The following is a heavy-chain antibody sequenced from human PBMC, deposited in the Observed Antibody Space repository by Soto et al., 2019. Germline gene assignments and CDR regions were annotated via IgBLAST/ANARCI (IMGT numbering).Heavy chain of an antibody. CDR1: GYC. D-gene: IGHD6-25*01. V-gene: IGHV4-34*01. Sequence: GYCWIRIRQPPGKGLEWIGEINHSGSTNYNPSLKSRVTISVDTSKNQFSLKLSSVTAADTAVYYCARDPATPNDYWGQGTLVTVSS. CDR3: ARDPATPNDY. CDR2: INHSGST. J-gene: IGHJ4*02.